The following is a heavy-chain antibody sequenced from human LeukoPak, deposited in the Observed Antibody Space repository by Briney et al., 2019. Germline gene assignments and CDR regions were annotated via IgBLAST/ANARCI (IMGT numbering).Heavy chain of an antibody. V-gene: IGHV3-23*01. Sequence: GGSLRLSCAASGFTFSSYAMTWVRQAPGKGLEWVSGISGSGGSTNYADSVRGQFTISRDNSKNTLYLQMNSLRAEDTAVYYCARDGTGSGFDYWGQGTLVTVSS. J-gene: IGHJ4*02. D-gene: IGHD1-7*01. CDR2: ISGSGGST. CDR1: GFTFSSYA. CDR3: ARDGTGSGFDY.